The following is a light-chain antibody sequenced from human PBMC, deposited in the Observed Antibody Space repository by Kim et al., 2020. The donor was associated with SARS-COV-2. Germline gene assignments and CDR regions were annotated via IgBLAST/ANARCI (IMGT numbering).Light chain of an antibody. Sequence: SYELTQPPSVSVAPGKTARITCGGNNIGSKSVHWYQQKPGQAPVLVIYYDSDRPSGIPERFSGSNSGNTATLTISRVEAGDEADYYCQVWDCSSDQGVFG. CDR3: QVWDCSSDQGV. J-gene: IGLJ3*02. V-gene: IGLV3-21*04. CDR2: YDS. CDR1: NIGSKS.